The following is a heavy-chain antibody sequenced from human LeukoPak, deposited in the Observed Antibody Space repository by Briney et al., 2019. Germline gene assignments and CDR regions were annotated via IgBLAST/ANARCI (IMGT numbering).Heavy chain of an antibody. CDR1: GGSISSSSYY. J-gene: IGHJ4*02. CDR2: IYYSGST. Sequence: SETPSLTCTVSGGSISSSSYYWGWIRQPPGKGLEWIGSIYYSGSTYYNPSLKSRVTISVDTSKNQFSLKLSSVTAADTAVYYCARRAGDGENYFDYWGQGTLVTVSS. CDR3: ARRAGDGENYFDY. V-gene: IGHV4-39*01. D-gene: IGHD5-24*01.